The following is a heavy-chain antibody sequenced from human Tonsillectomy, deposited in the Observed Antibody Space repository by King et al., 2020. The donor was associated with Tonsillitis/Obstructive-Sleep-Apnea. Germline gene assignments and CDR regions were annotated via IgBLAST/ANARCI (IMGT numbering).Heavy chain of an antibody. CDR2: IYYSGST. V-gene: IGHV4-59*08. J-gene: IGHJ4*02. CDR1: GGSISSYY. D-gene: IGHD3-22*01. CDR3: ASAGYDCSGYYYEAGY. Sequence: QLQESGPGLVKPSETLSLTCTVSGGSISSYYWSWIRQPPGKGLEWIGYIYYSGSTNYNPSLKSRVTISVDTSKNQFSLKLSSVTAADPAVYYCASAGYDCSGYYYEAGYWGQGTLVTVSS.